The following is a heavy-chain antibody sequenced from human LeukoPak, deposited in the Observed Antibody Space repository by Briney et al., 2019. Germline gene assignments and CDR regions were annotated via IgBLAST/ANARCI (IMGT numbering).Heavy chain of an antibody. CDR1: GFTFSSYE. D-gene: IGHD3-22*01. CDR3: ARDNTAYHDSSGCYYGHAFDI. Sequence: GGSLRLSCAASGFTFSSYEMNWVRQAPGKGLEWASYISSSGRTTYYADSLKGRFTISRDNAKNSLYLQMNSLRAEDTAVYYCARDNTAYHDSSGCYYGHAFDIWGQGTMVTVSS. V-gene: IGHV3-48*03. J-gene: IGHJ3*02. CDR2: ISSSGRTT.